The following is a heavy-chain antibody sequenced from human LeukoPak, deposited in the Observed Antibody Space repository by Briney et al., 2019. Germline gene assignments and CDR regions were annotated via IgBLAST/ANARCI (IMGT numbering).Heavy chain of an antibody. CDR1: GFTFSNYW. D-gene: IGHD2-2*01. CDR2: IKQDGSEK. CDR3: AIVVPAAMNGLDY. V-gene: IGHV3-7*01. Sequence: GGSLRLSCAASGFTFSNYWMGWVRQAPGKGLEWVDNIKQDGSEKRYVDPVKGRFTISRDNAKNSLYLQMNSLRAEDTAVYYCAIVVPAAMNGLDYWGQGTLVTVSS. J-gene: IGHJ4*02.